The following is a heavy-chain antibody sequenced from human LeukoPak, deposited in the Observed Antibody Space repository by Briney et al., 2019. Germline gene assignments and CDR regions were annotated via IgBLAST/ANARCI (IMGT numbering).Heavy chain of an antibody. J-gene: IGHJ4*02. CDR1: GFTFSRYA. V-gene: IGHV3-23*01. Sequence: GGSLRPSCAASGFTFSRYAMSWVRQAPGKGLEWLSAISESDGSTYYADSVKGRFTISRDNSKNTLYLQMNSLRAEDTAVYYCAKALLLWFGELSNGDYWGQGTLVTVSS. D-gene: IGHD3-10*01. CDR2: ISESDGST. CDR3: AKALLLWFGELSNGDY.